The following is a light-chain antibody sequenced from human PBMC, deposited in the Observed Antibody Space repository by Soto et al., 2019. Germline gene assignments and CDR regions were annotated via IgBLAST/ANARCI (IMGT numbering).Light chain of an antibody. CDR2: KVS. CDR1: QSLVYSDGNTY. CDR3: MQLSHVPFT. J-gene: IGKJ2*01. Sequence: DVVLTQSPLSSPVTLGQPASISCRSSQSLVYSDGNTYLSWFHQRPGQPPRLLIYKVSNRLSGVPDRLSGSGTGTDFTLKISRVEAEDVGVYYCMQLSHVPFTFGQGTKLEMK. V-gene: IGKV2-24*01.